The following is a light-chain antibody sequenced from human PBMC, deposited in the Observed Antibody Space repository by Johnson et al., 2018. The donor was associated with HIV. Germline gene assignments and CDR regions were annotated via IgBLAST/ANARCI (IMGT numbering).Light chain of an antibody. CDR2: DNN. Sequence: VLTQPPSVSAAPGQKVTISCSGSNSNIGNNYVSWYQQLPGTAPKLLIYDNNKRPSGIPDRFSGSKSGTSATLGITGLQTGDEADYYCGTWDSSLSARYVFGTGTKVIVL. J-gene: IGLJ1*01. V-gene: IGLV1-51*01. CDR1: NSNIGNNY. CDR3: GTWDSSLSARYV.